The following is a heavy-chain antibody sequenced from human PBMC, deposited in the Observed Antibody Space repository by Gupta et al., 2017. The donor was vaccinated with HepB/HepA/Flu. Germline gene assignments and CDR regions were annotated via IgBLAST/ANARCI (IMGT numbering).Heavy chain of an antibody. V-gene: IGHV3-23*01. CDR2: ISGSGGST. D-gene: IGHD6-19*01. CDR3: AKDRDSAVAGSFDY. CDR1: GFTFSSYA. Sequence: EVQLLASGGGLVQSGGSLRLSCAASGFTFSSYAMRWVRQAPGKGLEWVSAISGSGGSTYYADSVKGRFTISRDNSKNTLYLQMNSLRAEDTAVYYCAKDRDSAVAGSFDYWGQGTLVTVSS. J-gene: IGHJ4*02.